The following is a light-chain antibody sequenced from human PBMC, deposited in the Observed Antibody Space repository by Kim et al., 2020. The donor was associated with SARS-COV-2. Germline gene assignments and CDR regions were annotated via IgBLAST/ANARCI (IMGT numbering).Light chain of an antibody. J-gene: IGLJ2*01. CDR1: SSNIGSNY. Sequence: QSVLTQPPSASGTPGQRVTISCSGSSSNIGSNYVNWYQQFPGTAPKLLIHRNNQRPSGVPDRFSGSKSGTSASLAISGLRSEDEADYYCAAWDDSLSCGVFGGGTQLTVL. CDR2: RNN. V-gene: IGLV1-47*01. CDR3: AAWDDSLSCGV.